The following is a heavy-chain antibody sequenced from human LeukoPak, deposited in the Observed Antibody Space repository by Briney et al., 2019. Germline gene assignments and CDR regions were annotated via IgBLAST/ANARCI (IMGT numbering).Heavy chain of an antibody. D-gene: IGHD5-18*01. CDR3: ASSPDYSYGYWGYAFDI. CDR1: GYTFTSYG. V-gene: IGHV1-18*01. Sequence: ASVKVSCKASGYTFTSYGISWVRQAPGQGLEWMGWISAYNGNTNYAQKLQGRVTMTTDTSTSTAYMELRSLRSDDTAVYYCASSPDYSYGYWGYAFDIWGQGTMVTVSS. CDR2: ISAYNGNT. J-gene: IGHJ3*02.